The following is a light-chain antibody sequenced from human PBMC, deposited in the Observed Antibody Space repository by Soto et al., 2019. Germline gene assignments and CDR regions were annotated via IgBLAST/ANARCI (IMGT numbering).Light chain of an antibody. Sequence: QSVLAQPPSVSGAPGQKVTISCTGSSSDVGSSNYMSWYQQHPGEAPKLVIYDVAQRPSGVPDRLSGSRSGKTASLTISGLQPDDEADYYCCSYAGSDTLIFGSGTKV. V-gene: IGLV2-11*01. CDR1: SSDVGSSNY. CDR2: DVA. J-gene: IGLJ1*01. CDR3: CSYAGSDTLI.